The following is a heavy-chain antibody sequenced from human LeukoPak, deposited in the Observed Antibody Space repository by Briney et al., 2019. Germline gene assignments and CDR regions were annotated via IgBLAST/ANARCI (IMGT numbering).Heavy chain of an antibody. Sequence: NPSETLSLTCTVSGGSISSYYWSWTRQPPGKRLEWIGYIYYSGSTSYNPSLKSRVTISVDTSKNQISLKLSSVTAADTAVYYCARDLGVMVRAFDIWGQGTMVTVSS. CDR1: GGSISSYY. CDR3: ARDLGVMVRAFDI. V-gene: IGHV4-59*01. CDR2: IYYSGST. J-gene: IGHJ3*02. D-gene: IGHD5-18*01.